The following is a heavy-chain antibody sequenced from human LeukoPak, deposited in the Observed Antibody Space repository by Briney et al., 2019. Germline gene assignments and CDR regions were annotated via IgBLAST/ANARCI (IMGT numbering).Heavy chain of an antibody. CDR3: ARTYSNYSRYYYYYYMDV. Sequence: KTSETLSLTCIVSGGSISSGSYYWSWTRQPAGKGLEWIGRIYTSGSTNYNPSLKSRVTISVDTSKNHFSLRLSSVTAADTAVYYCARTYSNYSRYYYYYYMDVWGKGTTVTVSS. V-gene: IGHV4-61*02. D-gene: IGHD4-11*01. CDR1: GGSISSGSYY. J-gene: IGHJ6*03. CDR2: IYTSGST.